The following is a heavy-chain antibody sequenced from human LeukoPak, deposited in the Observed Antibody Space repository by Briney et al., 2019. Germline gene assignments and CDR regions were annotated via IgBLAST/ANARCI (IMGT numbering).Heavy chain of an antibody. CDR3: ATDLERCSGGSCYYYFDY. CDR1: GYTFTSYG. Sequence: ASVKVSCKASGYTFTSYGISWVRQAPGQGLEWMGWISAYNGNTNYAQKLQGRVTMTTDTSTSTAYMELSSLRSEDTAVYYCATDLERCSGGSCYYYFDYWGQGTLVTVSS. CDR2: ISAYNGNT. V-gene: IGHV1-18*01. D-gene: IGHD2-15*01. J-gene: IGHJ4*02.